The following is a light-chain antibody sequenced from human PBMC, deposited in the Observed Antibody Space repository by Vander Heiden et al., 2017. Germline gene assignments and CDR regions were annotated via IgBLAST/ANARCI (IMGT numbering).Light chain of an antibody. J-gene: IGLJ2*01. Sequence: QSSLTQPASVSRSPGQPTTISCTGTSSDVGGYDFVSWYQQHPGKAPKLMIYDVTVRPSGVSNRFSGSKSGNTASLTISGLQAEDEADYYCSSYTGSSSLLFGGGTKLTVL. CDR3: SSYTGSSSLL. CDR1: SSDVGGYDF. V-gene: IGLV2-14*03. CDR2: DVT.